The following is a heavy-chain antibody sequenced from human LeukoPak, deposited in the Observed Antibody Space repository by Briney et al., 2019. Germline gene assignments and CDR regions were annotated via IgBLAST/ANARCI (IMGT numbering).Heavy chain of an antibody. CDR1: GGSISSGRYY. J-gene: IGHJ5*02. Sequence: ASETLSLTCTVSGGSISSGRYYWSWIRQPPGKGLEWIGEINHSGSTNYNPSLKSRVTISVDTSKNQFSLKLSSVTAADTAVYYCARGITARRPRYNWFDPWGQGTLVTVSS. V-gene: IGHV4-39*07. D-gene: IGHD6-6*01. CDR3: ARGITARRPRYNWFDP. CDR2: INHSGST.